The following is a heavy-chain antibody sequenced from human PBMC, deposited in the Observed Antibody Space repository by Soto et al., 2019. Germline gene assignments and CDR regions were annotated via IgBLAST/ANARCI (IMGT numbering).Heavy chain of an antibody. Sequence: PGGSLRLSCAASGFTFSSHWIHWVRQAPEKGLVWVSRINSEGTYTNYADSVEGRFTISRDNAKNTVYLQMYSLSAEDTAVYYCTRGYGGCVDDWGQGTLVTVSS. J-gene: IGHJ4*02. D-gene: IGHD3-16*01. V-gene: IGHV3-74*01. CDR3: TRGYGGCVDD. CDR1: GFTFSSHW. CDR2: INSEGTYT.